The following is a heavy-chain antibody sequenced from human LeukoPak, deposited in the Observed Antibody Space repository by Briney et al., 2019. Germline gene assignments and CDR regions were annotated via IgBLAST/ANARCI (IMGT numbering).Heavy chain of an antibody. Sequence: GASVKVSCKASGYTFTSYYMHWVRQAPGQGLEWMGIINPSGGSTSYAQKFQGRVTMTRDMSTSTVYMELSSLRSEDTAVYYCAVIIAARTQYPPPLDYWGQGTLVTVSS. V-gene: IGHV1-46*01. J-gene: IGHJ4*02. CDR3: AVIIAARTQYPPPLDY. CDR1: GYTFTSYY. D-gene: IGHD6-6*01. CDR2: INPSGGST.